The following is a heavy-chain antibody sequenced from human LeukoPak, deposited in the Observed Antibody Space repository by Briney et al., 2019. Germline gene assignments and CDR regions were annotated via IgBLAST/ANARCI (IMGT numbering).Heavy chain of an antibody. D-gene: IGHD3-9*01. Sequence: GGSLRLSCTASGFTFSDYYMNWLRQAPGEGLEWISYISSSGNDIHYADSVKGRFTISRDNAKNSLSLQMANLRVGDTAVYYCARGDWYSFDYWGQEARVTVSS. J-gene: IGHJ4*02. CDR1: GFTFSDYY. V-gene: IGHV3-11*01. CDR3: ARGDWYSFDY. CDR2: ISSSGNDI.